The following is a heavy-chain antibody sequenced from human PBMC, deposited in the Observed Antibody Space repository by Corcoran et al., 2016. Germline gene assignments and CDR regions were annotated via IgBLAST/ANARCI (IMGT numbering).Heavy chain of an antibody. V-gene: IGHV3-7*03. J-gene: IGHJ6*02. CDR3: ARLMVRGDMGHYHLEHLYYSYGMDV. CDR2: IKQDGSEK. D-gene: IGHD3-10*01. CDR1: GFTFSSYW. Sequence: EVQLVESGGGLVQPGGSLRLSCAASGFTFSSYWMSWVRQAPGKGLEWVANIKQDGSEKYYVDSVKGRFTISRDNAKNSLYLQMNSLRAEERAVYYCARLMVRGDMGHYHLEHLYYSYGMDVWGQGTTVTVSS.